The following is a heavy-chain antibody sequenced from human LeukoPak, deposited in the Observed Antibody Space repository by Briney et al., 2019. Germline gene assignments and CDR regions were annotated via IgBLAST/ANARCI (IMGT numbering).Heavy chain of an antibody. CDR1: GYTFTGYY. CDR2: MNPNSGNT. CDR3: ARARVMTHRSYYYYYMDV. D-gene: IGHD2-21*02. J-gene: IGHJ6*03. V-gene: IGHV1-8*03. Sequence: ASVKVSCKASGYTFTGYYMHWARQAPGQGREGRGSMNPNSGNTGYAQKFQGRVTITRHTSLSPAYMELSSLRSEDTAVYYCARARVMTHRSYYYYYMDVWGKGTTVTVSS.